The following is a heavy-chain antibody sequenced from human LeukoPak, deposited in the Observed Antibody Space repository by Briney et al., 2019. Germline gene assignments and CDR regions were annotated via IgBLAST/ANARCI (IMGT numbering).Heavy chain of an antibody. V-gene: IGHV3-30*03. CDR3: AGVPNVREGEWFDP. Sequence: PGRSLRFSCAASGLTLSRYGMHWVRQAPGKGLEWVAVISYDGSTKNYADSVKDRFTISRDNSENTLYLQMSSLRVEDTAVYYCAGVPNVREGEWFDPWGQGTLVTVSS. D-gene: IGHD3-16*01. J-gene: IGHJ5*02. CDR2: ISYDGSTK. CDR1: GLTLSRYG.